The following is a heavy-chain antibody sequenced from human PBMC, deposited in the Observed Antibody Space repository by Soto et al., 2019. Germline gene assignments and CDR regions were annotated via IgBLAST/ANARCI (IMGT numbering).Heavy chain of an antibody. D-gene: IGHD5-18*01. CDR2: VSGYTGNT. CDR1: GYIFTNYD. CDR3: ARCIQQDYYYGMDV. V-gene: IGHV1-18*01. J-gene: IGHJ6*02. Sequence: ASVKVSCKASGYIFTNYDITWVRQAPGQGLEWMGWVSGYTGNTKYAQKFQDRVTMTTDTSTSTVYMELRNLRSDDTAVYYCARCIQQDYYYGMDVWGQGTTVTVSS.